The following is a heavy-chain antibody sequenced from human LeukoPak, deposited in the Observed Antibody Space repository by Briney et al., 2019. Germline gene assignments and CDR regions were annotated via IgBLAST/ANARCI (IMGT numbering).Heavy chain of an antibody. CDR1: GFTFSSYA. J-gene: IGHJ3*02. CDR3: ARAGLLWFGELFSAFDI. Sequence: GRSLRLSCAASGFTFSSYAMHWVRQAPGKGLEWVAVISNDGSNKYYADSVKGRFTISRDNSKNTLYLQMNSLRAEDTAVYYCARAGLLWFGELFSAFDIWGQGTMVTVSS. CDR2: ISNDGSNK. V-gene: IGHV3-30*04. D-gene: IGHD3-10*01.